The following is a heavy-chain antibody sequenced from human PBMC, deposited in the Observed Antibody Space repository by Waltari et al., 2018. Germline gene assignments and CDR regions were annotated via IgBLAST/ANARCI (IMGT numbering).Heavy chain of an antibody. V-gene: IGHV3-30*02. Sequence: QVNLVEYGGGVVKPGGSLSLSCATSGSTFSNFGMHWVRQAPGKGLEWVALIWFDGSDKFYADSVRGRFTISRDNSARTLYLDMDSLRLDDTAMYYCAKDAFGNTYLDFWGQGTLVTVSS. CDR3: AKDAFGNTYLDF. CDR2: IWFDGSDK. CDR1: GSTFSNFG. J-gene: IGHJ4*02. D-gene: IGHD2-2*02.